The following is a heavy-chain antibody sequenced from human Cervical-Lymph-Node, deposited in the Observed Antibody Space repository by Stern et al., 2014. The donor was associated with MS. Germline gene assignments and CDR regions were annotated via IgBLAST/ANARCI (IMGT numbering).Heavy chain of an antibody. D-gene: IGHD1-1*01. Sequence: VQLVQSGAEVQKPGSSVKVSCKASGGNFSNYAITWVRQAPGQGLEWMGGIIPILETANYAQKFQGRVTISADDSTSTVYMELSSLRSDDTAVFYRARDGKEGGGFDYWGQGTLVTVSS. CDR1: GGNFSNYA. CDR3: ARDGKEGGGFDY. V-gene: IGHV1-69*01. J-gene: IGHJ4*02. CDR2: IIPILETA.